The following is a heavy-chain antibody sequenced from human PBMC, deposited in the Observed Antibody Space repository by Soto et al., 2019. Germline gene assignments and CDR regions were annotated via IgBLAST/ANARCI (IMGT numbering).Heavy chain of an antibody. CDR1: GYTFTNYG. CDR3: ARRGVLPDY. D-gene: IGHD3-10*01. CDR2: ISADNGNT. V-gene: IGHV1-18*01. J-gene: IGHJ4*02. Sequence: QVQLVQSGAEVKKPGASVKVSCKASGYTFTNYGITWVRQAPGQGLEWMGWISADNGNTNYAQKLQGRVTMATHTSTSTADKDLRSLRSDDTAVYYCARRGVLPDYWGQGTLVTVSS.